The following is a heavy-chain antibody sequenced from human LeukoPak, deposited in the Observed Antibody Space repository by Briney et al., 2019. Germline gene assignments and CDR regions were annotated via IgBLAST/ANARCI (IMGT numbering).Heavy chain of an antibody. D-gene: IGHD4-17*01. CDR2: IKRKADGGTT. Sequence: PGGSLRLSCAASGFTFSSYALHWVRQAPGKGLEWVGRIKRKADGGTTDYAAPVKGRFSISRDDSKNTLFLQMSSLKTEDTAVYYCTTDNNYGDYGLDYWGQGTLVTVSS. CDR3: TTDNNYGDYGLDY. V-gene: IGHV3-15*05. CDR1: GFTFSSYA. J-gene: IGHJ4*02.